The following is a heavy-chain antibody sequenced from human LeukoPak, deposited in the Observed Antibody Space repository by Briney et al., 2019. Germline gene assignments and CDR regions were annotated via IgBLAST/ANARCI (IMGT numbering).Heavy chain of an antibody. V-gene: IGHV1-46*01. D-gene: IGHD5-24*01. CDR2: INPSGGST. CDR1: GYTFTSYY. J-gene: IGHJ4*02. CDR3: ARGRPGGWLQLIFDY. Sequence: ASVKVSCKASGYTFTSYYMHWVRQAPGQGLEWMGIINPSGGSTSYAQKSQGRVTMTRDTSTSTVYMELSSLRSEDTAVYYCARGRPGGWLQLIFDYWGQGTLVTVSS.